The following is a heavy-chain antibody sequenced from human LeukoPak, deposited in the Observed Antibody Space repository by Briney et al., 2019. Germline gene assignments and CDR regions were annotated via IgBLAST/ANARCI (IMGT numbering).Heavy chain of an antibody. CDR1: GFTFSSYS. CDR2: ISSSSYI. Sequence: GGSLRLSCAASGFTFSSYSMNWVRQAPGKGLEWVSSISSSSYIYYADSVKGRFTISRDNAKNSLYLQMNSLRAEDTAVYYCAKDIVGATPYYYYYMDVWGKGTTVTVSS. D-gene: IGHD1-26*01. J-gene: IGHJ6*03. CDR3: AKDIVGATPYYYYYMDV. V-gene: IGHV3-21*01.